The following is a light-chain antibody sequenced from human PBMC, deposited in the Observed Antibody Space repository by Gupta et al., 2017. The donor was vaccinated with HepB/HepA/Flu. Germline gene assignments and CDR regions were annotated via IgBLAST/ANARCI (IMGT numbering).Light chain of an antibody. J-gene: IGLJ2*01. CDR2: EVN. CDR3: SSYAGSNNLV. Sequence: QSALTQPPSASGSPGQSVTISCTGTSSDVGAYNYVTWYQQHPGKPPKLMIYEVNKRPSGAPDRFSGSKSGNTASLTVSGLQAEDEADYYCSSYAGSNNLVFGGGTKLTVL. CDR1: SSDVGAYNY. V-gene: IGLV2-8*01.